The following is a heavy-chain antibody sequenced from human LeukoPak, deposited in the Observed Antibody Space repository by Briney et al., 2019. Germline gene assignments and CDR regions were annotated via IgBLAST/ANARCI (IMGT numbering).Heavy chain of an antibody. Sequence: QPGGSLRLSCVASGFTFSSYSMNWVRQAPGKGLEWVSYISSSSSTIYYADSVKGRFTISRDNAKNSLYLQMNSLRAEDTAVYYCARVGDSSGYYYVDYWGQGTLVTVSS. J-gene: IGHJ4*02. CDR3: ARVGDSSGYYYVDY. CDR1: GFTFSSYS. CDR2: ISSSSSTI. D-gene: IGHD3-22*01. V-gene: IGHV3-48*01.